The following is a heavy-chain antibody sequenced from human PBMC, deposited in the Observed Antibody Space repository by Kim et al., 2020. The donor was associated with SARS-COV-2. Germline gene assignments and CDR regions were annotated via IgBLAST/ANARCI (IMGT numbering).Heavy chain of an antibody. D-gene: IGHD1-26*01. J-gene: IGHJ5*02. CDR2: INPSGGST. CDR3: ASSFPLGSAVNNWFDP. CDR1: GYTFTSYY. V-gene: IGHV1-46*01. Sequence: ASVKVSCKASGYTFTSYYMHWVRQAPGQGLEWMGIINPSGGSTSYAQKFQGRVTMTRDTSTSTVYMELSSLRSEDTAVYYCASSFPLGSAVNNWFDPWGQGTLVTVSS.